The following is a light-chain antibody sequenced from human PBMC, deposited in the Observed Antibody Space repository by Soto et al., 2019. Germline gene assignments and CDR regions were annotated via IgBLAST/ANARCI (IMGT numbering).Light chain of an antibody. Sequence: LTQPASVSGSPGQSITISCTGTSSDAGGYNYVSWYQQHPGKAPKLMIYDVSNRPSGVSNRFSGSKSGNTASLTISGLQAEDEADYYCSSYTSSSTLYVFGTGTKVTVL. CDR2: DVS. V-gene: IGLV2-14*01. CDR1: SSDAGGYNY. CDR3: SSYTSSSTLYV. J-gene: IGLJ1*01.